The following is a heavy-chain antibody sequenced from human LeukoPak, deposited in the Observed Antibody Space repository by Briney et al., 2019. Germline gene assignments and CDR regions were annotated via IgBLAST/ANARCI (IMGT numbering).Heavy chain of an antibody. CDR2: ISWSSGNI. D-gene: IGHD1-7*01. CDR1: GFTFDDYA. Sequence: SLRLSCAASGFTFDDYAMHCVRQGPGKGRVWLSGISWSSGNIGSADSVKGRFTISRDNAKNSLYLQMNSPRADDTALHYCAQDTSPRGITGTTVDYWGQGTLVTVSS. V-gene: IGHV3-9*01. J-gene: IGHJ4*02. CDR3: AQDTSPRGITGTTVDY.